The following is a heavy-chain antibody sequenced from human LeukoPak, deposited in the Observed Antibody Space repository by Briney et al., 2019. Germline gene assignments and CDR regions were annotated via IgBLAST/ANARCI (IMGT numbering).Heavy chain of an antibody. CDR3: ARGFGTPAFDI. CDR2: IYHSGST. Sequence: SETLSLTCTVSGGSISSSSYYWGWIRQPPGKGLEWIGSIYHSGSTYYNPSLKSRVTISVDTSKNQFSLKLSSVTAADTAVYYCARGFGTPAFDIWGQGTMVTVSS. V-gene: IGHV4-39*07. D-gene: IGHD2-15*01. CDR1: GGSISSSSYY. J-gene: IGHJ3*02.